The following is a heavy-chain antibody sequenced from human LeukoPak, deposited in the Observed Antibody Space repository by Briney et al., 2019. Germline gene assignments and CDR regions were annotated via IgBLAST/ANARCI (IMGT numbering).Heavy chain of an antibody. CDR2: IHDNGRT. J-gene: IGHJ4*02. CDR1: GGSISSSY. V-gene: IGHV4-59*08. D-gene: IGHD3-10*01. Sequence: SETLSLTCTVSGGSISSSYWSWIRQSPEKGLEWIAYIHDNGRTNYNPSLKSRVTISLDTSKNQFSLKLSSVTAADTAVYFCARCRDLGSHDYWGQGTLVTVSS. CDR3: ARCRDLGSHDY.